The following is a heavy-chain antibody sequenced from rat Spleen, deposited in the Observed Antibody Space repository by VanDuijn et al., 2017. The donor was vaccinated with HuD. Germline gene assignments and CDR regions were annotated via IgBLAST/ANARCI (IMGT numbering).Heavy chain of an antibody. CDR1: GFNFNDYW. Sequence: DVQLVESGGGLVQPGSPLKVSCAASGFNFNDYWMGWVRQAPGKGLEWIGEINKDSSKINYTPFLKDKFTNSRDNYQNTLYLQMSKLGAEDTAIYYCARARMGAGDYWGQGIMVTVSS. J-gene: IGHJ2*01. CDR2: INKDSSKI. D-gene: IGHD5-1*01. CDR3: ARARMGAGDY. V-gene: IGHV4-2*01.